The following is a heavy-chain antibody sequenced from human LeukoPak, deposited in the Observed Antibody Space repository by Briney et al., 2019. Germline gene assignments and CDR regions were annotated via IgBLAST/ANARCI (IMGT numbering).Heavy chain of an antibody. CDR2: ISSSSSYI. J-gene: IGHJ6*03. Sequence: KPGGSLRLSCAASGFTFSSYSMNWVRQAPGKGLEWVSSISSSSSYIYYADSVKGRFTISRDNAKNSLYLQMNSLRAEDTALYYCARENRFLEWLLPPPHIMDVWGKGTTVTVSS. D-gene: IGHD3-3*01. V-gene: IGHV3-21*04. CDR3: ARENRFLEWLLPPPHIMDV. CDR1: GFTFSSYS.